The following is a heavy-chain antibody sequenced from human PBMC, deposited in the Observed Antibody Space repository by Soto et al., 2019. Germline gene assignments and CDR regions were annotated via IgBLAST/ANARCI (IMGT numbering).Heavy chain of an antibody. CDR2: IYYSGST. CDR1: GGSISSYY. Sequence: PSETLSLTCTVSGGSISSYYWSWIRQPPGKGLEWIGYIYYSGSTNYNPSLKSRVTISVDTSKNQFSLKLSSVTAADTAVYYCARFTMVRGVINYSDYRGQGTLVTDSS. J-gene: IGHJ4*02. V-gene: IGHV4-59*01. CDR3: ARFTMVRGVINYSDY. D-gene: IGHD3-10*01.